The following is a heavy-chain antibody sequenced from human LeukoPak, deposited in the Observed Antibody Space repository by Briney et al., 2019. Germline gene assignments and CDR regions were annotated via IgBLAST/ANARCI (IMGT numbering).Heavy chain of an antibody. CDR1: GFTFSSYA. J-gene: IGHJ4*02. D-gene: IGHD3-3*02. V-gene: IGHV3-30-3*01. Sequence: PGGSLRLSCAASGFTFSSYAMYWVRQAPGKGLEWVAVISYDGSNKYYADSVKGRSTISRDNSKNTLYLQMNSLRAEDTAVYYCARDSIFGVVTYYFDYWGQGTLVTVSS. CDR3: ARDSIFGVVTYYFDY. CDR2: ISYDGSNK.